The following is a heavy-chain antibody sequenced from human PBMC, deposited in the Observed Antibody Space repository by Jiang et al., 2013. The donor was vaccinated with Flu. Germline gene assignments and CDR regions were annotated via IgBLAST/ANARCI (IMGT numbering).Heavy chain of an antibody. CDR3: ARTTVAGSSAVIDV. J-gene: IGHJ6*02. D-gene: IGHD4-23*01. V-gene: IGHV3-66*01. CDR2: IYSGGST. CDR1: GLTVSLNG. Sequence: VQLVESGGGLVQPGGSLRLSCAASGLTVSLNGLSWVRQAPGKGLEWVSLIYSGGSTYYAESVKGRFTISRDNSKNTLYLQMNSLRAEDTAVYYCARTTVAGSSAVIDVWGQGTTGHRLL.